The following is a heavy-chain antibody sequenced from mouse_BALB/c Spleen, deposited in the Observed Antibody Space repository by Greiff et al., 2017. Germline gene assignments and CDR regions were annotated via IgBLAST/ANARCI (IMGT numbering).Heavy chain of an antibody. Sequence: EVKLMESGAELVKPGASVKLSCTASGFNIKDTYMHWVKQRPEQGLEWIGRIDPANGNTKYDPKFQGKATITADTSSNTAYLQLSSLTSEDTAVYYCARGGYGNPAWFAYWGQGTLVTVSA. J-gene: IGHJ3*01. D-gene: IGHD2-10*02. CDR2: IDPANGNT. CDR1: GFNIKDTY. CDR3: ARGGYGNPAWFAY. V-gene: IGHV14-3*02.